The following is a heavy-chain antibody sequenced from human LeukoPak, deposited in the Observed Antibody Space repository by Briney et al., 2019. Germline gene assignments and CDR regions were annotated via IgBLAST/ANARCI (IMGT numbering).Heavy chain of an antibody. CDR1: GFTFSSYS. J-gene: IGHJ4*02. CDR3: AREDVEDIVVVVAATFLGY. D-gene: IGHD2-15*01. CDR2: ISSSSSYI. Sequence: GGSLRLSCAASGFTFSSYSMNWVRQAPGKGLEWVSSISSSSSYIYYADSVKGRFTISSDNAKNSLYLQMNSLRAEDTAVYYCAREDVEDIVVVVAATFLGYWGQGTLVTVSS. V-gene: IGHV3-21*01.